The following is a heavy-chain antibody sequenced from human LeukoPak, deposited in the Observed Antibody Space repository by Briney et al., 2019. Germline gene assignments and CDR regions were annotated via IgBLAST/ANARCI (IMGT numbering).Heavy chain of an antibody. J-gene: IGHJ6*03. CDR3: ARVSYSSGWYAWGYYYYYMDV. CDR1: GFTFSRYS. D-gene: IGHD6-19*01. V-gene: IGHV3-21*01. Sequence: GSLRLSCAASGFTFSRYSMNWVRQAPGKGLEWVSSITSSSSYIYYADSLKGRFTISRDNAKNSLYLQMNSLRAEDTAVYYCARVSYSSGWYAWGYYYYYMDVWGKGTTVTISS. CDR2: ITSSSSYI.